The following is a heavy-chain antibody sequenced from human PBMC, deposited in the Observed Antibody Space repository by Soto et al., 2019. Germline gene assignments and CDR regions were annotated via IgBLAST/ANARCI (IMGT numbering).Heavy chain of an antibody. Sequence: QVHLVESVGGVVQLGRSLRLSCLASGFSFSSYGMHWIRQPPGKGLEWLALIWYDGSNQIYLDSVKDRFTISRDNSNNTLYLHMNSLTVEDTAVYFFASITGTTAVDIWGQGAMVTGSS. CDR2: IWYDGSNQ. V-gene: IGHV3-33*01. CDR3: ASITGTTAVDI. CDR1: GFSFSSYG. J-gene: IGHJ3*02. D-gene: IGHD3-10*01.